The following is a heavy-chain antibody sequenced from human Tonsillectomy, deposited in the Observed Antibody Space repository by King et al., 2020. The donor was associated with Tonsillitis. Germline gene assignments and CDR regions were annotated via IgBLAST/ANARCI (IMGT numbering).Heavy chain of an antibody. V-gene: IGHV3-30*18. CDR3: AKDHGSGTYYYYYMDV. Sequence: QLVQSGGGVVQPGRSLRLSCEASGFTFSSYGMHWVRQAPGKGLEWVAVISNDGNKIYFGDSVKGRFTISRDNSRNTLYLQMNSLRVEDTAVYYCAKDHGSGTYYYYYMDVWGKGTTVTVSS. J-gene: IGHJ6*03. D-gene: IGHD1-26*01. CDR1: GFTFSSYG. CDR2: ISNDGNKI.